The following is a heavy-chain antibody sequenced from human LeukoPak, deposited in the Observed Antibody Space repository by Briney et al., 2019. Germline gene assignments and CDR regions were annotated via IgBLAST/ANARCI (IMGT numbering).Heavy chain of an antibody. Sequence: GGSLRLSCVGSGFSFSTYSMNWVRQAPGRGLEWLSYITGSSGTIYYADSVKGRFTISRDNAENTLYLHMSSLRAEDTAVYYCAKGTLTFGGVIVQPFDYWGQGTLVTVSS. J-gene: IGHJ4*02. D-gene: IGHD3-16*02. CDR2: ITGSSGTI. CDR1: GFSFSTYS. V-gene: IGHV3-48*04. CDR3: AKGTLTFGGVIVQPFDY.